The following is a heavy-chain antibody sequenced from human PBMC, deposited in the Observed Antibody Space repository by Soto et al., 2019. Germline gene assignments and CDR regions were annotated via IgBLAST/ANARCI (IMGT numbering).Heavy chain of an antibody. V-gene: IGHV4-39*01. CDR1: GGSISSSSYY. CDR3: ARLPSCSSPFGYYHYVMDF. D-gene: IGHD6-6*01. J-gene: IGHJ6*01. Sequence: SETLSLTCTVSGGSISSSSYYWGWIRQPPGKGLEWIGSIYYSGSTYYNPSLKSRVTISVDTSKNQFSLNLSSVTAADTAVYYCARLPSCSSPFGYYHYVMDFSAQGTTDIVSA. CDR2: IYYSGST.